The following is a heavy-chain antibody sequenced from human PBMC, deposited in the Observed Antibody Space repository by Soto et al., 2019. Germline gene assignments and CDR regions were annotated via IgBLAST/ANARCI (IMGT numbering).Heavy chain of an antibody. Sequence: ASVKVSCKASGYTFTSYSMHWVRQARGQGLEWMGIINPSSGRTSYAQNFQGRVTMTSDTSTSIVYMEMSSLKSEDTAVYYCARDPNFGFILYAMEFLGQGTTFTRSS. CDR3: ARDPNFGFILYAMEF. CDR2: INPSSGRT. D-gene: IGHD2-15*01. J-gene: IGHJ6*02. V-gene: IGHV1-46*01. CDR1: GYTFTSYS.